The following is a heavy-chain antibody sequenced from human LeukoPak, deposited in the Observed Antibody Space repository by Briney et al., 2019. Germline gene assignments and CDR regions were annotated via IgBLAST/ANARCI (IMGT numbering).Heavy chain of an antibody. CDR2: IYYSGST. J-gene: IGHJ6*02. V-gene: IGHV4-31*03. Sequence: SETLSLTCTVSGGSISSGGYYWSWIRQHPGKGLEWIGYIYYSGSTYYNPSLKSRVTISVDTSKNQFSLKLSSVTAADTAVYYCARADIMITFGGVIESRPPTSYYYGMDVWGQGTTVTVSS. D-gene: IGHD3-16*02. CDR1: GGSISSGGYY. CDR3: ARADIMITFGGVIESRPPTSYYYGMDV.